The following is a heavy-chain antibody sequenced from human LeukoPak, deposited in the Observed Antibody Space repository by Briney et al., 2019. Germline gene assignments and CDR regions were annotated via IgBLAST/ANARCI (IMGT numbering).Heavy chain of an antibody. J-gene: IGHJ4*02. D-gene: IGHD2-2*01. CDR2: ISIGDGNT. CDR3: SRSYHSTSWYYFDL. V-gene: IGHV1-18*01. Sequence: ASVKVSCKASGYTFAGFGITWVRQAPGQGPEWMGWISIGDGNTHYGQKFQDRVSMTRDIGSNTAFLELRSLRSDDTAVYFCSRSYHSTSWYYFDLWGQGTLVTVSS. CDR1: GYTFAGFG.